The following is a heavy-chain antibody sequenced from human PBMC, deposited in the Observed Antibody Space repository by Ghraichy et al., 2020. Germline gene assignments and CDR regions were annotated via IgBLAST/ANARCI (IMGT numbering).Heavy chain of an antibody. J-gene: IGHJ4*02. CDR1: GGSVSRGNYY. CDR2: IYYSGYT. V-gene: IGHV4-61*01. CDR3: ASNYYDSSGFVVDY. D-gene: IGHD3-22*01. Sequence: GSLSLTCTVSGGSVSRGNYYWSWIRQPPGKGLEWIGYIYYSGYTDYNPSFKSRVTISLDTSKNQFSLKLSSVTAADTAVYYCASNYYDSSGFVVDYWGQGTQVTVSS.